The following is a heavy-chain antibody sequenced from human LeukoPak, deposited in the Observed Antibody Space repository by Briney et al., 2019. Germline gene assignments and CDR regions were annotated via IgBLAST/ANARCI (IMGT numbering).Heavy chain of an antibody. CDR1: GGSISSYY. CDR3: AGGGGRGRLSHVG. J-gene: IGHJ4*02. CDR2: IYYSGST. V-gene: IGHV4-59*01. D-gene: IGHD3-16*01. Sequence: TSETLSLTCTVSGGSISSYYWSWIRQPPGKGLEWIGYIYYSGSTNYNPSLKSRVTISVDTSKNQFSLKLSSVTAADTAVYYCAGGGGRGRLSHVGWGQGTLVTVSS.